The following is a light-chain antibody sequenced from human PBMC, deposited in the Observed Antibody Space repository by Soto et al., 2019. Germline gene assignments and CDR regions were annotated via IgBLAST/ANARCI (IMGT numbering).Light chain of an antibody. V-gene: IGKV3-11*01. CDR1: QSVSTY. CDR3: QQRSSGPPWT. J-gene: IGKJ1*01. Sequence: DIVLTQSPATLSLSPGDRATLSCRASQSVSTYLAWYQQKPGQAPRLLIYDASKRATGTPARFTGSGSGTDVTITNSSRESEDDAVNYCQQRSSGPPWTFGQGTKVEIK. CDR2: DAS.